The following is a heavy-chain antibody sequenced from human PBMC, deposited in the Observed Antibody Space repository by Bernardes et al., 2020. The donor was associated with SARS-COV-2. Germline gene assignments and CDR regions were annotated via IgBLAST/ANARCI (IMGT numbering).Heavy chain of an antibody. CDR3: ARGYGNSDWYFDL. CDR1: GGSITSGNYF. CDR2: IYSSGSA. D-gene: IGHD3-10*01. J-gene: IGHJ2*01. V-gene: IGHV4-61*02. Sequence: SETLSLTCAISGGSITSGNYFWSWIWQPAGKGLEWIGRIYSSGSANYNPSLRSRVTISLDTSKNQFSLELSSVTAADTAVFYCARGYGNSDWYFDLWGRGTLVTVSS.